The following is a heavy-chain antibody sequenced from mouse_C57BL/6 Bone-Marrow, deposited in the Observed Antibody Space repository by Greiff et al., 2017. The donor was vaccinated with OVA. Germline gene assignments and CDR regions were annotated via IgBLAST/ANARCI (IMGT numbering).Heavy chain of an antibody. D-gene: IGHD1-1*01. CDR2: ISNLAYSI. Sequence: DVHLVASGGGLVQPGGSLKLSCAASGFTFSDYGMAWVRQAPRKGPEWVAFISNLAYSIYYADPVTGRFTISRENAKNTLYLEMSSLRSEDTAMYYCARHYYGSSLYAMDYWGQGTSVTVSS. CDR3: ARHYYGSSLYAMDY. V-gene: IGHV5-15*01. J-gene: IGHJ4*01. CDR1: GFTFSDYG.